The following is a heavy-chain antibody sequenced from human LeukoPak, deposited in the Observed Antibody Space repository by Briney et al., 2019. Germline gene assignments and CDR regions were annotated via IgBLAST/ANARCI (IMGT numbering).Heavy chain of an antibody. CDR1: GGTLSSYA. CDR3: ARGPVGPGVDY. Sequence: SVKVSCKASGGTLSSYAISWVRQAPGQGLEWMGRIIPILGIANYAQKFQGRVTITADKSTSTAYMELSSLRSEDTAVYYCARGPVGPGVDYWGQGTLVTVSS. CDR2: IIPILGIA. J-gene: IGHJ4*02. V-gene: IGHV1-69*04.